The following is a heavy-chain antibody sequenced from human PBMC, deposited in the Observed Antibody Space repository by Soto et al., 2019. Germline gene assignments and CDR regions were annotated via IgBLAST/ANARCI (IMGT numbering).Heavy chain of an antibody. CDR1: GSSITGSIYY. CDR2: IYYSGST. J-gene: IGHJ6*03. CDR3: ARAYDFWSGYHSSHYYMDV. D-gene: IGHD3-3*01. V-gene: IGHV4-39*01. Sequence: PSEILSLTYTVSGSSITGSIYYCGLIREPPWNGLAWIGSIYYSGSTYYNPSLKSRVTISVDTSKNQFSLKLSSVTAADTSVYYCARAYDFWSGYHSSHYYMDVWGKGTTVT.